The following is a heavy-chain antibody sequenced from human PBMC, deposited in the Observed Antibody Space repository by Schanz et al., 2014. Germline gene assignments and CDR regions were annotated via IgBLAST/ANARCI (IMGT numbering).Heavy chain of an antibody. CDR1: GYTFRSYG. CDR3: LRANPTQHVVLPDALRY. CDR2: ISGYDANT. V-gene: IGHV1-18*01. J-gene: IGHJ4*02. Sequence: QVHLVQSGAEVKKPGASVKVSCRASGYTFRSYGINWVRQAPGQGLEWMGWISGYDANTNYAQKFQDRVTLTGDTSASTAYMELRRLRPEATAVYYCLRANPTQHVVLPDALRYWGQGTLVSVSS. D-gene: IGHD2-2*01.